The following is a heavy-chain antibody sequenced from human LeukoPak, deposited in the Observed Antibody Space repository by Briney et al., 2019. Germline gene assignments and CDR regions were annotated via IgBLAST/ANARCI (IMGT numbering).Heavy chain of an antibody. CDR1: GCIISGYY. CDR3: ARLASSGWSHCDY. CDR2: IYYSGST. D-gene: IGHD6-19*01. Sequence: SETLCLTCAASGCIISGYYWSWIRQAPGKGPEWVGYIYYSGSTNYTPSLKSRVTISVDTSKNQFSLKMNSVTAADTAVYYCARLASSGWSHCDYWGQGTLVTVSS. J-gene: IGHJ4*02. V-gene: IGHV4-59*08.